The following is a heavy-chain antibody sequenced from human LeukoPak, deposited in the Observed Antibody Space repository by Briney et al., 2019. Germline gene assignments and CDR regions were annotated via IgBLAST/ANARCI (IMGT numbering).Heavy chain of an antibody. CDR3: AKGVYYYGSGSKNVFDD. CDR1: GFTFNDYA. Sequence: PGGSLTLTCASSGFTFNDYAMHWVRRAPGKGLDGVSVISWNSGSIGYADSVKGRFTITRENAKNSLYLQMNSLRAEETALYYCAKGVYYYGSGSKNVFDDWGQGTLVTVYS. CDR2: ISWNSGSI. V-gene: IGHV3-9*01. D-gene: IGHD3-10*01. J-gene: IGHJ4*02.